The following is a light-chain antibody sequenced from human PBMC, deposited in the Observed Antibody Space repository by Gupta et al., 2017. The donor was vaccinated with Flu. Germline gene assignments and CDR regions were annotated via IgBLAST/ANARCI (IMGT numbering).Light chain of an antibody. V-gene: IGLV2-11*01. CDR1: SSDVYYYNY. CDR3: CSYTHKYLPWV. Sequence: SSDVYYYNYVSWYQQHPGKAPKLIIYDVTERPSGVPSRFSASKSGNTISLTISGLQAEDEADYYCCSYTHKYLPWVFGGGTKLTVL. J-gene: IGLJ3*02. CDR2: DVT.